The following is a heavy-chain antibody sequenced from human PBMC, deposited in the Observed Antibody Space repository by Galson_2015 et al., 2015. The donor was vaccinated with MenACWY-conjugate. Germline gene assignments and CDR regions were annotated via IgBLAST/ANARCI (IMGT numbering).Heavy chain of an antibody. D-gene: IGHD3-10*01. CDR3: ARVGLLLWFGDS. J-gene: IGHJ4*02. CDR2: INQDGSEE. Sequence: SLRLSCAASGFTLGTYWMNWVRQAPGKGLEWVANINQDGSEENYVDSVRGRFTISRDNAKNSLYLQMDSLRAEDTAVYYCARVGLLLWFGDSWDQGTLVTVSS. CDR1: GFTLGTYW. V-gene: IGHV3-7*03.